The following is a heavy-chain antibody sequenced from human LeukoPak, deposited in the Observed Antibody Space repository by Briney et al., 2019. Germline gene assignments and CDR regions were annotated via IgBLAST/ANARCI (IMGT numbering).Heavy chain of an antibody. V-gene: IGHV1-46*01. J-gene: IGHJ4*02. CDR2: INPGGGST. CDR3: ARGERSGSFDY. CDR1: GYTFINYH. Sequence: GASVKVSCKASGYTFINYHMHWVRQAPGQGLEWMGIINPGGGSTSYAQKFQGRVTMTSDTSTSTVYMDLSSLRSEDTAVYYCARGERSGSFDYWGQGTLVTVSS. D-gene: IGHD1-26*01.